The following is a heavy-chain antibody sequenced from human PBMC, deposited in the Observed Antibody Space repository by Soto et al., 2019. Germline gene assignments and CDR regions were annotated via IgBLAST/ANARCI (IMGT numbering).Heavy chain of an antibody. CDR1: GFSLTTSGAA. V-gene: IGHV2-5*02. CDR2: IYWDDDK. CDR3: GHRETLTVFGLVINNGIWFDP. D-gene: IGHD2-8*01. Sequence: QITLKESGPTLVRPTETLTLTCTFSGFSLTTSGAAVGWIRQPPGKALEWLALIYWDDDKRYSPSLKNSLSITTHRSRSQVVLTLPDVDLAATATYYCGHRETLTVFGLVINNGIWFDPWGPGTLVTVSS. J-gene: IGHJ5*02.